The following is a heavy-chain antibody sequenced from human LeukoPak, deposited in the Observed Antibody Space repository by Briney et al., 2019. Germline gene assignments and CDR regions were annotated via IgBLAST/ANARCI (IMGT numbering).Heavy chain of an antibody. CDR1: GFTFSTHW. D-gene: IGHD1-26*01. J-gene: IGHJ4*02. CDR2: IKQDGSEK. CDR3: ARDLFSTAGAYDY. Sequence: GGSLRLSCAASGFTFSTHWTSWVRQAPGKGLEWVANIKQDGSEKYYVDSVEGRFTISRDSAKNSLYLQMSSLRAEDTAVYYCARDLFSTAGAYDYWGQGTLVIVSS. V-gene: IGHV3-7*01.